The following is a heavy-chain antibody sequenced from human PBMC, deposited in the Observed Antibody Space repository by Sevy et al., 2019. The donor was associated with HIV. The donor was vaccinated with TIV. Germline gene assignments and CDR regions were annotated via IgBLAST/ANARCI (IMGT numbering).Heavy chain of an antibody. D-gene: IGHD2-2*01. V-gene: IGHV7-4-1*02. Sequence: ASVKVSCKASGYTFTSYAMNWVRQAPGQGLEWMGWINTNTGNPTYAQGFTGRFVFSLDTSVSTAYLQISSLKAEDTVVYYCARSGKGRRESPVRYQLLYGMDVWGQGTTVTVSS. J-gene: IGHJ6*02. CDR1: GYTFTSYA. CDR3: ARSGKGRRESPVRYQLLYGMDV. CDR2: INTNTGNP.